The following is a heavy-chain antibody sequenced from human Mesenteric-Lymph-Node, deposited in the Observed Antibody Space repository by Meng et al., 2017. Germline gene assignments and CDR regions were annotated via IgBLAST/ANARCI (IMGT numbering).Heavy chain of an antibody. CDR3: ARAEYYNWFDP. CDR2: IYYSGNT. Sequence: QVQLQESVPGLVKPSQTLSLTCTVSGGSMSSGDYFWNWIRQPPGKGLEWIGYIYYSGNTYYNPSLKSRVTISIDTSKNQFSLKLSSVTAADTAVYYCARAEYYNWFDPWGQGTLVTVSS. V-gene: IGHV4-30-4*01. D-gene: IGHD1-14*01. CDR1: GGSMSSGDYF. J-gene: IGHJ5*02.